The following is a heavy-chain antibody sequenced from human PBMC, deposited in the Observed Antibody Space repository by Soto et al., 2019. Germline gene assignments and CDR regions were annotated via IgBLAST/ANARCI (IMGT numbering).Heavy chain of an antibody. Sequence: ASVKVSCKASGYTFTSYDINLVRQATGQGLEWMGWMDPKSGNTGYVQKFQGRVTMTRNTSISTAYMELSSLRSEDTAVYYCARGVFSGHVWGQGTTVTVSS. CDR1: GYTFTSYD. V-gene: IGHV1-8*01. J-gene: IGHJ6*02. CDR3: ARGVFSGHV. CDR2: MDPKSGNT.